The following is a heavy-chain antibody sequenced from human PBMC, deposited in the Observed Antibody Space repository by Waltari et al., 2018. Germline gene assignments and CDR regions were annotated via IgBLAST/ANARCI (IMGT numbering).Heavy chain of an antibody. J-gene: IGHJ4*02. CDR2: INWNSGNI. V-gene: IGHV3-9*01. CDR3: TSDAFGNSIGGVFDY. Sequence: EVQLVESGGGLVQPGRSLRLSCVGSGFSFADRAMHWVRQVPGKGLEVVSGINWNSGNIGYADSVKGRFTISRDNAKNSLYLQINSVRTEDTALYYCTSDAFGNSIGGVFDYWGQGTLVNVSS. D-gene: IGHD3-3*01. CDR1: GFSFADRA.